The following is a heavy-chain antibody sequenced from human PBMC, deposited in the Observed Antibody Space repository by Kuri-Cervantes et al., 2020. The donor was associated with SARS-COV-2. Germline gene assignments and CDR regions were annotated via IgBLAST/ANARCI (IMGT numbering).Heavy chain of an antibody. V-gene: IGHV1-8*03. J-gene: IGHJ3*02. Sequence: ASVKVSCKASGYTFTSYDINWVRQATGQGLEWMGWMNPNSGDTGYAQKFQGRVTITRNTFISTAYMELSRLRSDDTAVYYCARGVGSSWYVDDAFDIWGQGTMVTVSS. CDR1: GYTFTSYD. CDR3: ARGVGSSWYVDDAFDI. D-gene: IGHD6-13*01. CDR2: MNPNSGDT.